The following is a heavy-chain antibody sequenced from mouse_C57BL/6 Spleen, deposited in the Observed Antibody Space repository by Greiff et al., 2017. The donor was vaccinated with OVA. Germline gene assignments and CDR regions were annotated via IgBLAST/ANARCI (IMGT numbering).Heavy chain of an antibody. J-gene: IGHJ2*01. V-gene: IGHV1-64*01. D-gene: IGHD4-1*01. Sequence: QVQLQQPGAELVKPGASVKLSCKASGYTFTSYWMHWVKQRPGQGLEWIGMIHPNSGSTNYNEKFKSKATLTVDKSSSTAYMQLSILTSEDSAVYYCARPSPNWDEWGQGTTLTVSS. CDR1: GYTFTSYW. CDR3: ARPSPNWDE. CDR2: IHPNSGST.